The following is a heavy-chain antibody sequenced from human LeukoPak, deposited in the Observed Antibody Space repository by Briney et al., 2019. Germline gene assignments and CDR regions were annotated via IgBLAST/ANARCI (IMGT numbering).Heavy chain of an antibody. V-gene: IGHV4-34*01. J-gene: IGHJ4*02. CDR3: ASGQYRD. CDR1: GGSFSGYY. D-gene: IGHD5-12*01. CDR2: INHSGST. Sequence: SETLSLTCAVYGGSFSGYYWSWIRQPPGKGLEWIGEINHSGSTNYNPSLKSRVTISVDTSKNQFSLKLSSVTAADTAVYCCASGQYRDWGQGTLVTVSS.